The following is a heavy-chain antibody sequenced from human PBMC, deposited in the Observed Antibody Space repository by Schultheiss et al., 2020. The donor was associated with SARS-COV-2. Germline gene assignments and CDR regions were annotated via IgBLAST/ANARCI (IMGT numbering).Heavy chain of an antibody. D-gene: IGHD6-6*01. V-gene: IGHV3-30*03. Sequence: GGSLRLSCAASGFTFSSYSMNWVRQAPGKGLEWVALISYDGSNKYYADSVKGRFTISRDNSRNTLYLQMNSLRAEDTAVYYCARDFSSSGAFDIWGQGTMVTVSS. CDR1: GFTFSSYS. J-gene: IGHJ3*02. CDR3: ARDFSSSGAFDI. CDR2: ISYDGSNK.